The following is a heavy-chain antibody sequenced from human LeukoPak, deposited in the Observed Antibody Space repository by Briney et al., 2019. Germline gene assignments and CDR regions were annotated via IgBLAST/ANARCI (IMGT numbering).Heavy chain of an antibody. J-gene: IGHJ4*02. D-gene: IGHD5/OR15-5a*01. Sequence: ASVKVSCKASGYTFTGYYMHWVRQAPGQGLEWMAWINPNTGVTKYAQKFQGRVTMTRDTSISTAYLEVSSLRSDDTAVYYCTRDRRSSGDYWGQGTLVTVSS. CDR1: GYTFTGYY. CDR3: TRDRRSSGDY. V-gene: IGHV1-2*02. CDR2: INPNTGVT.